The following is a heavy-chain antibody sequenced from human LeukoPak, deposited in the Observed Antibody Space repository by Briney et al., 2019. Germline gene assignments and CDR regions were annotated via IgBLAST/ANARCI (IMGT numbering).Heavy chain of an antibody. CDR1: GLTFSSHW. CDR3: ARGEWLRSHYFDF. Sequence: GGSLRLSCAASGLTFSSHWMSWVRQAPGKGLEWVANIKQDGSEKYYVDSVKGRFTISRDNAKNSLYLQMNSLRAEDTAVYYCARGEWLRSHYFDFWGQGTLVTVSS. D-gene: IGHD5-12*01. CDR2: IKQDGSEK. J-gene: IGHJ4*02. V-gene: IGHV3-7*01.